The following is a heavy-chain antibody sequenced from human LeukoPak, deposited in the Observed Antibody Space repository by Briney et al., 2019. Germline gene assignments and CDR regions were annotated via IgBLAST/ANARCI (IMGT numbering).Heavy chain of an antibody. D-gene: IGHD3-22*01. CDR1: GGSISSGGCY. J-gene: IGHJ3*02. CDR2: IHYSETT. Sequence: PSETLSLTCTVSGGSISSGGCYWTWIPQLPGQGLEWIGYIHYSETTYYSPSLKSRISISVDTSKNQFSLKLRSMTAADTAVYYCARDYCDTRRTYDIWGQGTMVTVSS. CDR3: ARDYCDTRRTYDI. V-gene: IGHV4-31*03.